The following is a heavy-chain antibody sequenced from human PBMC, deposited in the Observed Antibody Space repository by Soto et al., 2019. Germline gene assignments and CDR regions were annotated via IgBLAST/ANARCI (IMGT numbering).Heavy chain of an antibody. V-gene: IGHV4-34*01. CDR1: SGSFSGYY. D-gene: IGHD4-17*01. J-gene: IGHJ4*02. Sequence: QGQLQQWRAGLLKPSETLSLTCAVYSGSFSGYYWNWISQPPGKGLEWIGEINHSGSTKYDPSLKSRVTISVDTSKNQFSLKLSSVTAADTAVYYCARGGDYAYFDYWGQGTLVTASS. CDR2: INHSGST. CDR3: ARGGDYAYFDY.